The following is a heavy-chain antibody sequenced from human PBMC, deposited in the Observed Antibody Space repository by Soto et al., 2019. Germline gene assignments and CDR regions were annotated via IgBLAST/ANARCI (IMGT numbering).Heavy chain of an antibody. V-gene: IGHV4-34*01. CDR3: ARGVAAVYDY. CDR1: GGSFSGYY. Sequence: PSETLSLTCAVYGGSFSGYYWSWIRQPPGKGLEWIGEINHSGSTNYNPSLKSRVTISVDTSKNQFSLKLSSVTAADTAVYYCARGVAAVYDYWGQGTLVTVSS. D-gene: IGHD6-13*01. CDR2: INHSGST. J-gene: IGHJ4*02.